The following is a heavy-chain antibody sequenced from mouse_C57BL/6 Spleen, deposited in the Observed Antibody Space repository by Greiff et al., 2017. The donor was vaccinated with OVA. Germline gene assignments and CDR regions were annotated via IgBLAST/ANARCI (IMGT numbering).Heavy chain of an antibody. CDR3: ARWGTMRGEDAMDY. Sequence: EVQLQQSGPELVKPGASVKMSCKASGYTFTDYNMHWVKQSHGKSLEWMGYINTNNGGTSYNQKFKGKATLTVNKSSSTAYMELRSLTSEDSAVYYCARWGTMRGEDAMDYWGQGTSVTVSS. D-gene: IGHD2-4*01. J-gene: IGHJ4*01. V-gene: IGHV1-22*01. CDR1: GYTFTDYN. CDR2: INTNNGGT.